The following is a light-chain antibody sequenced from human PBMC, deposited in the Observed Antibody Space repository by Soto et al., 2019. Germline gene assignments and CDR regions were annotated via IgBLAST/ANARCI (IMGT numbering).Light chain of an antibody. CDR3: QQYLSYPYT. V-gene: IGKV1-8*01. Sequence: AIRMTQSPSSISASTGDRVTITCRASQGISSFLAWYQQKPGKAPKLLIYAAATLKRGAPSRFSASGSGTDFTLTISRLQSEEFATYFCQQYLSYPYTFGQGTKLEI. CDR2: AAA. CDR1: QGISSF. J-gene: IGKJ2*01.